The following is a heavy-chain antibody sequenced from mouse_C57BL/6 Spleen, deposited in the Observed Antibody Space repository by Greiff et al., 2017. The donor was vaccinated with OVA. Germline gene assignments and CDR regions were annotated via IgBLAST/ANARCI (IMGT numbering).Heavy chain of an antibody. V-gene: IGHV1-50*01. D-gene: IGHD5-1*01. CDR2: IDPSDSYT. CDR1: GYTFTSYW. J-gene: IGHJ4*01. Sequence: VQLQQPGAELVKPGASVKLSCKASGYTFTSYWMQWVKQRPGQGLEWIGEIDPSDSYTNYNQKFKGKATLTVDTSSSTAYMQLSSLTSEDSAVYYCARKTYPFYAMDYWGQGTSVTVSS. CDR3: ARKTYPFYAMDY.